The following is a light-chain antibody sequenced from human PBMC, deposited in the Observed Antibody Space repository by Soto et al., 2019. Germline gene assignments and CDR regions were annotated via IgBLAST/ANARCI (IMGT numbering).Light chain of an antibody. CDR2: SAS. Sequence: EIVMTQSPATLSVSQGERATLSCRASESVSSNLAWYQQKPGQAPRLLIYSASTRATGIPSRFSGSGSGTEFTLTISSLQYEDFAVYYCQQYNKCPLTFGGGTKVEIK. J-gene: IGKJ4*01. CDR1: ESVSSN. CDR3: QQYNKCPLT. V-gene: IGKV3-15*01.